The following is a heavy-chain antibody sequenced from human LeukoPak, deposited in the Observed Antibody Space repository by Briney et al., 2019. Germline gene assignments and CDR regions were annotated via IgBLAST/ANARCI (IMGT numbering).Heavy chain of an antibody. Sequence: SETLSLTCTVSGGSISSSSYYWGWIRQPPGKGLEWIGSIYYSGSTYYNPSLKSRVTISVDTSKNQFSLKLSSVTAADTAVYYCATYSGSWSRFDYWGQGTLVTVSS. D-gene: IGHD6-13*01. CDR1: GGSISSSSYY. CDR2: IYYSGST. V-gene: IGHV4-39*01. CDR3: ATYSGSWSRFDY. J-gene: IGHJ4*02.